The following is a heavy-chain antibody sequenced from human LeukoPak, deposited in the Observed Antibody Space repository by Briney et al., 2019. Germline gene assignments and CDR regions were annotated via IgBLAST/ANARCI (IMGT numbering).Heavy chain of an antibody. CDR3: ASRPYGSGTPPFDY. D-gene: IGHD3-10*01. CDR1: GGSISSYY. CDR2: IYYSGST. Sequence: PSETPSLTCTVSGGSISSYYWSWIRQPPGKGLEWIGYIYYSGSTNYNPSLKSRVTISVDTSKNQFSLKLSSVTAADTAVYYCASRPYGSGTPPFDYWGQGTLVTVSS. J-gene: IGHJ4*02. V-gene: IGHV4-59*01.